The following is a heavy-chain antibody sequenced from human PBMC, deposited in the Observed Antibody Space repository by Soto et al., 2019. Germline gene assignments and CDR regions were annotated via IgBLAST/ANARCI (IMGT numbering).Heavy chain of an antibody. J-gene: IGHJ6*02. CDR3: AVGTMVRGVIGGMDV. Sequence: LSLTCTVSGGSISSGDYYWSWIRQPPGKGLEWIGYIYYSGSTYYNPSLKSRVTISVDTSKNQFSLKLSSVTAADTAVYYCAVGTMVRGVIGGMDVWGQGTTVTVSS. D-gene: IGHD3-10*01. CDR1: GGSISSGDYY. V-gene: IGHV4-30-4*01. CDR2: IYYSGST.